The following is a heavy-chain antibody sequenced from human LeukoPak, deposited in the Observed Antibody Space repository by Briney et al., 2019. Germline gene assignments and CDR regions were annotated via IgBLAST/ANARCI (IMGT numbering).Heavy chain of an antibody. CDR1: GFTFSAYA. Sequence: GGSLRLSCAASGFTFSAYAMHWVRQAPGKGLEYVSGISTNGGSTFYAASVNGSITISRDNSKNTLHLQMGSLRVENMVVYYCARAYERDYGGNHFDYWGQGTLVTVSS. J-gene: IGHJ4*02. V-gene: IGHV3-64*02. CDR2: ISTNGGST. D-gene: IGHD4-23*01. CDR3: ARAYERDYGGNHFDY.